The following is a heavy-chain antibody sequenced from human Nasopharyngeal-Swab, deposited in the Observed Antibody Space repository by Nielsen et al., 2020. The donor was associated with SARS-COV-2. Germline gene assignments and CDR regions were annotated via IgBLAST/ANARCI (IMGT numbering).Heavy chain of an antibody. D-gene: IGHD3-3*01. CDR1: GFTFSDYY. Sequence: GESLKISCAASGFTFSDYYMSWIRQAPGKGLEWVSYISSSGSTIYYADSVKGRFTISRDNAKNSLYLQMNSLRAEDTAVYYCARDSDTIFGVVASYFGYWGQGTLVTVSS. CDR3: ARDSDTIFGVVASYFGY. J-gene: IGHJ4*02. CDR2: ISSSGSTI. V-gene: IGHV3-11*01.